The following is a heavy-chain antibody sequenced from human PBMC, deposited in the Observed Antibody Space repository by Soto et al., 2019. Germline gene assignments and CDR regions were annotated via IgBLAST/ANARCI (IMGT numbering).Heavy chain of an antibody. J-gene: IGHJ3*02. D-gene: IGHD3-3*01. CDR3: AAPRHDFWSGDDDGDAFDI. CDR2: IIPILGIA. CDR1: GGTFSSYT. Sequence: QVQLVQSGAEVKKPGSSVKVSCKASGGTFSSYTISWVRQAPGQGLEWMGRIIPILGIANYAQKFQGRVTITADKSPSTAYMELSSLRSEDTAVYYCAAPRHDFWSGDDDGDAFDIWGQGTMVTVSS. V-gene: IGHV1-69*02.